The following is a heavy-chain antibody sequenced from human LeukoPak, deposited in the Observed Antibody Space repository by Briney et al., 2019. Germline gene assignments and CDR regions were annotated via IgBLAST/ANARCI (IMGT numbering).Heavy chain of an antibody. CDR1: GGSISSGGYY. D-gene: IGHD3-22*01. CDR3: ARAPYYYDSSGPWGMDV. Sequence: SETLSLTCTVSGGSISSGGYYWSWIRQHPGKGLEWIGYIYYSGSTYYNPSLKSQVTISVDTSKNQFSLKLSSVTAADTAVYYCARAPYYYDSSGPWGMDVWGQGTTVTVSS. V-gene: IGHV4-31*01. J-gene: IGHJ6*02. CDR2: IYYSGST.